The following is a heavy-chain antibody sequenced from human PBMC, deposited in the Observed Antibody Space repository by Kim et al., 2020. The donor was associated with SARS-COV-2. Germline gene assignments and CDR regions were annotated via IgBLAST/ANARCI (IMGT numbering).Heavy chain of an antibody. CDR1: GYTFTSYA. CDR2: INAGNGNT. V-gene: IGHV1-3*01. CDR3: ARLRPVLRYFDYPRENWFDP. D-gene: IGHD3-9*01. J-gene: IGHJ5*02. Sequence: ASVKVSCKASGYTFTSYAMHWVRQAPGQRLEWMGWINAGNGNTKYSQKFQGRVTITRDTSASTAYMELSSLRSEDTAVYYCARLRPVLRYFDYPRENWFDPWGQGTLVTVSS.